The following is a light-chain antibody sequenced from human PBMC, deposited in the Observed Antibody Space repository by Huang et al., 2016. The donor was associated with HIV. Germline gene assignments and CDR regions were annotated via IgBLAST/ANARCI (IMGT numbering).Light chain of an antibody. CDR3: QQRNNWPPSVT. CDR2: AAS. Sequence: VLTQSPATLSLSPGDRATLSCRASESVSSYLAWFQQKPGQAPRLRIYAASTRATGIPARVSGSGSGADVTLTISSLEPEDFAVYYCQQRNNWPPSVTFGGGTKVEIK. J-gene: IGKJ4*01. V-gene: IGKV3-11*01. CDR1: ESVSSY.